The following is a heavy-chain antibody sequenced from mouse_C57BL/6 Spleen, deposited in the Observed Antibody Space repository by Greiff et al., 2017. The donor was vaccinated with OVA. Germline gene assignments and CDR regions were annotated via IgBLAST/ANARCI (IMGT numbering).Heavy chain of an antibody. CDR3: ARQRDSSPFDD. Sequence: VQLQQSGAELVRPGTSVKVSCKASGYAFTNYLIEWVKQRPGQGLEWIGVINPGSGGTNYNEKFKGKATLTADKSSSTAYMQLSSLTSEDSAVYFCARQRDSSPFDDWGQGTTLTVSS. CDR1: GYAFTNYL. CDR2: INPGSGGT. V-gene: IGHV1-54*01. D-gene: IGHD3-2*02. J-gene: IGHJ2*01.